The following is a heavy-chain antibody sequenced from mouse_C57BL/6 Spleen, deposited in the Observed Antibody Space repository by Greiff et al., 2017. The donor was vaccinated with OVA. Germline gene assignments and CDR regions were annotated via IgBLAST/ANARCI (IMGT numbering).Heavy chain of an antibody. V-gene: IGHV1-55*01. CDR1: GYTFTSYW. CDR3: ARKGIYYGYDGYAMDY. D-gene: IGHD2-2*01. J-gene: IGHJ4*01. CDR2: IYPGSGST. Sequence: VQLQQPGAELVKPGASVKMSCKASGYTFTSYWITWVKQRPGQGLEWIGDIYPGSGSTNYNEKFKSKATLTVDTSSSTAYMQLSSLTYEDSAVYYCARKGIYYGYDGYAMDYWGQGTSDTVSS.